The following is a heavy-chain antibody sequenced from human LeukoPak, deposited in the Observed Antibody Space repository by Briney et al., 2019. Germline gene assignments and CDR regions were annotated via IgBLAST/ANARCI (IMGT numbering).Heavy chain of an antibody. V-gene: IGHV4-59*08. CDR1: GGSISSYY. CDR3: ASTVRLGVLSFDY. CDR2: IYYSGST. Sequence: PSETLSLTCTVSGGSISSYYWSWIRQPPGKGLEWIGYIYYSGSTNYNPSLKSRVTISVDTSKNQFSLKLSSVTAADTAVYYCASTVRLGVLSFDYWGQGTLVTVSS. J-gene: IGHJ4*02. D-gene: IGHD3-16*02.